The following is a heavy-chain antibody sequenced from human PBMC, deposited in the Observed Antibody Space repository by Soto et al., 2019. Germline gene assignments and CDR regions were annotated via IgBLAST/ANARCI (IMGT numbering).Heavy chain of an antibody. CDR2: ISYDGSNK. V-gene: IGHV3-30*18. CDR3: AKASGSGWYNFDY. D-gene: IGHD6-19*01. Sequence: GGTLRLSCTASGLPFSSYGMHCVRQAPGKALEWVAVISYDGSNKYYADSVKGRFTISRDNSKNTLYLQMNSLRAEDTAVYYCAKASGSGWYNFDYWGQGTLVTVAS. J-gene: IGHJ4*02. CDR1: GLPFSSYG.